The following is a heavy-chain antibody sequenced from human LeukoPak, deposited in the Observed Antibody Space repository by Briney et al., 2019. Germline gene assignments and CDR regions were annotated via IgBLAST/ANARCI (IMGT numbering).Heavy chain of an antibody. Sequence: GASVKVSCKASGGTFSSYAISWVRQAPGQGLEWMGRIIPILGIANYAQKFQGRVTITADKSTSTAYMELSSPRSEDTAVYYCATGGYYYDSSGYPAGDFDIWGQGTMVTVSS. J-gene: IGHJ3*02. CDR3: ATGGYYYDSSGYPAGDFDI. D-gene: IGHD3-22*01. V-gene: IGHV1-69*04. CDR1: GGTFSSYA. CDR2: IIPILGIA.